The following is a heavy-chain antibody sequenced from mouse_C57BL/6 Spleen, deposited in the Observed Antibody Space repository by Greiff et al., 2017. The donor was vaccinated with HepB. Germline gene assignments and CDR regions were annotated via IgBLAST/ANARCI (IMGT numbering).Heavy chain of an antibody. Sequence: DVKLVESGGGLVKPGGSLKLSCAASGFTFSSYAMSWVRQTPEKRLEWVATISDGGSYTYYPDNVKGRFTISRDNAKNNLYLQMSHLKSEDTAMYYCARKDYYGSSGYAMDYWGQGTSVTVSS. CDR1: GFTFSSYA. CDR3: ARKDYYGSSGYAMDY. J-gene: IGHJ4*01. CDR2: ISDGGSYT. V-gene: IGHV5-4*03. D-gene: IGHD1-1*01.